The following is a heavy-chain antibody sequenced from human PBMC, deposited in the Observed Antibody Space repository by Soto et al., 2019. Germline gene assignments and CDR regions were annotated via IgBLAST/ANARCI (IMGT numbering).Heavy chain of an antibody. CDR1: GFTFSSYA. J-gene: IGHJ6*02. CDR3: AKVRCGYYDILTGPYGTDV. V-gene: IGHV3-23*01. Sequence: PVGSLRLSCAASGFTFSSYAMSWVRQAPGKGLDWFSAISGSCGSTYYEDSVKGGFTISRDNAGNSLYLHMNCLRAEDTAVYYCAKVRCGYYDILTGPYGTDVWGQGTKVTVSS. D-gene: IGHD3-9*01. CDR2: ISGSCGST.